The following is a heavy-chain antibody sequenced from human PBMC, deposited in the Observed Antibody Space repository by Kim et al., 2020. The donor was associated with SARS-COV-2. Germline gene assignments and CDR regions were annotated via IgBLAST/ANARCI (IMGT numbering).Heavy chain of an antibody. J-gene: IGHJ4*02. Sequence: SQTLSLTCAISGDSVSSNSAAWNWIRQSPSRGLEWLGRTYYRSKWYNDYAVSVKSRITINPDTSKNQFSLQLNSVTPEDTAVYYCARFGYSSGWDVYYFDYWGQGTLVTVSS. V-gene: IGHV6-1*01. CDR3: ARFGYSSGWDVYYFDY. CDR1: GDSVSSNSAA. CDR2: TYYRSKWYN. D-gene: IGHD6-19*01.